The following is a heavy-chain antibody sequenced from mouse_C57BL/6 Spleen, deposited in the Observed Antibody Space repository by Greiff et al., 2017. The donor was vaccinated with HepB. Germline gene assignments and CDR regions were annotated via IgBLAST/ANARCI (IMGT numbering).Heavy chain of an antibody. CDR3: ARGDFY. CDR1: GFTFSSYG. Sequence: EVKLEESGGDLVKPGGSLKLSCAASGFTFSSYGMSWVRQTPDKRLEWVATISSGGSYTYYPDSVKGRFTISRDNAKNTLYLQMSSLKSEDTAMYYCARGDFYWGQGTSVTVSS. V-gene: IGHV5-6*02. J-gene: IGHJ4*01. CDR2: ISSGGSYT.